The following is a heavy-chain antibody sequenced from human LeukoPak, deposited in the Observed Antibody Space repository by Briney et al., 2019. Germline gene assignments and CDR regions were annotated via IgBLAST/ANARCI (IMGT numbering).Heavy chain of an antibody. CDR3: ARDREYSSGWYGVADY. CDR1: GFAFNKYW. J-gene: IGHJ4*02. V-gene: IGHV3-74*01. CDR2: INGDGSTT. Sequence: GGSLRLSCAASGFAFNKYWMHWVRQAPGKGLVWVSRINGDGSTTSYADSVKGGFTISRDNAKNTLYLQMNSLRAEDTAVYYCARDREYSSGWYGVADYWGQGTLVTVSS. D-gene: IGHD6-19*01.